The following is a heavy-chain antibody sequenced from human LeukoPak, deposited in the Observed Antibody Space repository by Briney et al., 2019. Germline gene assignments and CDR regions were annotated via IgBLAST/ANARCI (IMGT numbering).Heavy chain of an antibody. V-gene: IGHV3-7*01. Sequence: PGGSLRLSCAASGFTFSSYWMSWVRQAPGKGLEWVANIKQDGSEKYYVDSVKGRFTISRDNAKNSLYLQMNSLRAEDTAVYYCTREDSLWFGGMESWGQGTLVTVSS. J-gene: IGHJ4*02. D-gene: IGHD3-10*01. CDR3: TREDSLWFGGMES. CDR2: IKQDGSEK. CDR1: GFTFSSYW.